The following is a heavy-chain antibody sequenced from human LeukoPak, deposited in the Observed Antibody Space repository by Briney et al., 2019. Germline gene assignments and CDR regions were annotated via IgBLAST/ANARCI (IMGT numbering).Heavy chain of an antibody. CDR1: GFTFSSYW. D-gene: IGHD6-6*01. CDR2: IKQDGSEK. CDR3: ARVRGSSYFDY. V-gene: IGHV3-7*01. Sequence: GGSLRLSCAASGFTFSSYWMSWVRQAPGKGLEWVANIKQDGSEKYYVDSVKGRFTISRDNARNSLYLQMNSLRAEDTAVYYCARVRGSSYFDYWGQGTLVTVSS. J-gene: IGHJ4*02.